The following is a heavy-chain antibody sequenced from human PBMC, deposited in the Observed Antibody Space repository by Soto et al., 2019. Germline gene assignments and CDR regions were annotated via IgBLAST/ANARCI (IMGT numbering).Heavy chain of an antibody. CDR3: ARDMQDYGDYYDAFDI. V-gene: IGHV3-33*01. CDR1: GFTFSSYG. D-gene: IGHD4-17*01. Sequence: QVQLVESGGGVVQPGRSLRLSCAASGFTFSSYGMHWVRQAPGKGLEWVAVIWYDGSNKYYADSVKGRFTISRDNSKNTLYLERNCLRAEDTAVYYCARDMQDYGDYYDAFDIWGQGTMVTVSS. J-gene: IGHJ3*02. CDR2: IWYDGSNK.